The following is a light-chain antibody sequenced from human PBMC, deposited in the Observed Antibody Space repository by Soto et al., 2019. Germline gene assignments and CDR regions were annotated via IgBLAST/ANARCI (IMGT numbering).Light chain of an antibody. CDR3: QSYDSSLNGWV. V-gene: IGLV1-40*01. J-gene: IGLJ1*01. CDR1: SSNIGANYA. Sequence: QSVQRHPPSVSWAPGHRVTISCAGSSSNIGANYAVHWYQQLPGTAPKLLIYDYNKRPSGVPDRFSGSKSGTSASLAITGLQAEDEADYYCQSYDSSLNGWVFGTGTKVTVL. CDR2: DYN.